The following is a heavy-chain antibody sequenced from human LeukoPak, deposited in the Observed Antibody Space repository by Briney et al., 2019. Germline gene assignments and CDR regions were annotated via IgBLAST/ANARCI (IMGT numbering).Heavy chain of an antibody. CDR3: ARSLNYSDY. Sequence: GGSLRLSCAASGFTFSSYGMHWVRQAPGKGLEWVAVIWYDGSNKYYADSVKGRFTISRDNSKNTLYLQMNSLRAEDTAVYYCARSLNYSDYWGQGTLVTVSS. CDR2: IWYDGSNK. J-gene: IGHJ4*02. V-gene: IGHV3-33*01. D-gene: IGHD1-7*01. CDR1: GFTFSSYG.